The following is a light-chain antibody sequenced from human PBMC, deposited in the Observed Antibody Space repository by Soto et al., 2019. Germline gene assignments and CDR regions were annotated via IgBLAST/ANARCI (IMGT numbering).Light chain of an antibody. CDR3: AAWDDSLSGRV. J-gene: IGLJ2*01. Sequence: QSVLTQPPSASGTPGQRVTISCSGSSSSIGSNFVYWYQQLPGTAPKLLIYRNNQRPSGVPDRFSGSKSGTSASLAISGLRSEAEADYYCAAWDDSLSGRVFGGGTKVTVL. V-gene: IGLV1-47*01. CDR2: RNN. CDR1: SSSIGSNF.